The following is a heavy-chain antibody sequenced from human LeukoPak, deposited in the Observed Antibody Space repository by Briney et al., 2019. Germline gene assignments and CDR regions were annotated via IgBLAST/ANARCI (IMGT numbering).Heavy chain of an antibody. V-gene: IGHV3-23*01. Sequence: QPGGSLRLSCAASGFAFSSYAMSWVRQAPGKGLEWVSAISGSGSGTYYADSVKGRFTISRDNSKNTLYLQMNSLRAEDTAVYYCAKVGDGATGQSYYFDYWGQGTLVTVSS. D-gene: IGHD2-21*01. CDR1: GFAFSSYA. J-gene: IGHJ4*02. CDR2: ISGSGSGT. CDR3: AKVGDGATGQSYYFDY.